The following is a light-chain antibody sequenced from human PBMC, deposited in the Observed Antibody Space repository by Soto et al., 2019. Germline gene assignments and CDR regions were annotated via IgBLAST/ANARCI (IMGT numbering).Light chain of an antibody. J-gene: IGKJ1*01. Sequence: EIVMTQSPATLSVSPGERATLSCRASQSVSSNLAWYQQKPGQAPRLLIYGASTRATGIPARFSGSGSGTDFTLTISSLQPEDFAVYYCQQDYNLPRWTFGQGTKVDIK. CDR1: QSVSSN. V-gene: IGKV3D-15*01. CDR2: GAS. CDR3: QQDYNLPRWT.